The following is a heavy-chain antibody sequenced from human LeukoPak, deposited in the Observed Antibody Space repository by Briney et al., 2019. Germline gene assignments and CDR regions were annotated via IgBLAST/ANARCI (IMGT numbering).Heavy chain of an antibody. V-gene: IGHV1-3*03. CDR1: GYTFTSYG. CDR3: AREGYTSGWRFDY. D-gene: IGHD6-19*01. CDR2: INLGNDNR. J-gene: IGHJ4*02. Sequence: ASVKVSCKASGYTFTSYGISWVRQAPGQRLEWMGWINLGNDNRKYSQDFKGRVTITRDTSASTVYMELSGLRSEDMAVYYCAREGYTSGWRFDYWGQGTLLTVSS.